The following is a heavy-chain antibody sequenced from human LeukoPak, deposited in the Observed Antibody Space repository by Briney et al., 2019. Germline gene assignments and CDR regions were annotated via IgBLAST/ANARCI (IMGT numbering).Heavy chain of an antibody. V-gene: IGHV4-59*11. CDR1: GGSISSHY. CDR3: ARGLDYYGSGTYPNWFDP. D-gene: IGHD3-10*01. Sequence: SETLSLTCTISGGSISSHYWSWIRQPPGKGLEWIGYIYYSGSTNYIPSLKSRVTISIDTSKNQFSLKLSSVTAADTAVYYCARGLDYYGSGTYPNWFDPWGQGTLVTVSS. CDR2: IYYSGST. J-gene: IGHJ5*02.